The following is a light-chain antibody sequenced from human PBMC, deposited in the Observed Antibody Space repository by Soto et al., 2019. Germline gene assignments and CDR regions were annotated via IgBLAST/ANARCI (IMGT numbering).Light chain of an antibody. CDR3: SSYTSSSTLV. CDR1: SSDVGGYNY. V-gene: IGLV2-14*01. J-gene: IGLJ1*01. CDR2: DVS. Sequence: QSALTQPASVSGSPGQSITISCTGTSSDVGGYNYVSWCQQHPGKAPKLMIYDVSNRPSGVSNRFSGSKSGSTASLTISGLQAEDEADYYCSSYTSSSTLVFGTGTKLTVL.